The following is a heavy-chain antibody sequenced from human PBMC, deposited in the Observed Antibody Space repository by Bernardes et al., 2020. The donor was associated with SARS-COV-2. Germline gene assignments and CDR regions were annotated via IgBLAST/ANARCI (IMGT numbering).Heavy chain of an antibody. CDR3: ATDTKPDSSGWFSV. V-gene: IGHV3-33*01. J-gene: IGHJ6*02. D-gene: IGHD6-13*01. Sequence: GGSLRLSCAASGFIFSSYGMHWVRQAPGKGLKWVAAIWYDGSENYYTDSVKGRFTISRDNSKNTLYLQMNSLRAEDTAVYYCATDTKPDSSGWFSVWGQGTTVTVSS. CDR1: GFIFSSYG. CDR2: IWYDGSEN.